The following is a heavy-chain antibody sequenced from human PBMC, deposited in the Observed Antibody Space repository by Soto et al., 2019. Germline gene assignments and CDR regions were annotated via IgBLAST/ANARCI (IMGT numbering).Heavy chain of an antibody. D-gene: IGHD4-17*01. J-gene: IGHJ3*02. CDR3: AGGIYAGDALDI. CDR2: MSYDGRIK. V-gene: IGHV3-30*03. Sequence: QPGGSLRLSCVASGFSFSDYGMHWVRQAPGKGLEWVALMSYDGRIKDYGDSVKGRFTISRDNSKNTLNLQMDSLRPEDTALYYCAGGIYAGDALDIWGQGTMVTVSS. CDR1: GFSFSDYG.